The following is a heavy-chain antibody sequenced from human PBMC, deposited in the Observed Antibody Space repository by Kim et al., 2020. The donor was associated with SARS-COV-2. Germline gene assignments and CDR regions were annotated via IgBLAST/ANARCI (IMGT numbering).Heavy chain of an antibody. CDR1: LFTFNDYG. CDR2: ISYDGRNK. Sequence: GGSLRLSCAASLFTFNDYGMFWVRQAPGRGLEWVAVISYDGRNKYYANSVKGRFSISRDNSKNTLYFQMNSLRTEDTAVYYCSRDDLGSPVFAGKWVDP. J-gene: IGHJ5*02. CDR3: SRDDLGSPVFAGKWVDP. V-gene: IGHV3-30*03. D-gene: IGHD3-16*01.